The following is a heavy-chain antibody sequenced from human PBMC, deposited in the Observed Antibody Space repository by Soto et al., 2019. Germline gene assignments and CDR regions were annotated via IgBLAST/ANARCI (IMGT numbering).Heavy chain of an antibody. V-gene: IGHV1-69*13. D-gene: IGHD2-2*01. CDR1: GGTFRSYA. J-gene: IGHJ3*02. CDR2: IIPIFGTE. CDR3: ARVPAAACTGKAFDI. Sequence: ASVKVSCKASGGTFRSYAIRWVRQAPGQGLEWMGGIIPIFGTENYAQKSQGRVTITADESTSTAYMELSSLRSEDTAVYYCARVPAAACTGKAFDIWGQGTMVTVSS.